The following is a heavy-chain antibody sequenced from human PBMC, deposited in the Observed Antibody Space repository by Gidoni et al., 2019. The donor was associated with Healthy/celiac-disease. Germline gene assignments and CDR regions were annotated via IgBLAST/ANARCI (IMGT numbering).Heavy chain of an antibody. CDR3: ATAEQWLVHGLVY. CDR1: GYTTTELA. Sequence: QVQLVQSGAEGKKPGASVKVSCKVSGYTTTELAMHWVRQAPGKGLGWMGGFDPEDGETIYAQKFQGRVTMTEDTSTDTAYMELISLRSEDTAVYYCATAEQWLVHGLVYWGQGTLVTVSS. CDR2: FDPEDGET. D-gene: IGHD6-19*01. V-gene: IGHV1-24*01. J-gene: IGHJ4*02.